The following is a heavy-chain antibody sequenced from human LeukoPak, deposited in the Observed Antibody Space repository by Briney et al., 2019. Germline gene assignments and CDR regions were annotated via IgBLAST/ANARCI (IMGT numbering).Heavy chain of an antibody. Sequence: KPSGTLSLTCAVYGGSFSGYYWSWIRQPPGKGLEWIGEINNSGSTNYNPSLKSRVTISVDTSKNQFSLKLSSVTAADTAVYYCASTYERSLDYWGQGTLVTVSS. J-gene: IGHJ4*02. CDR3: ASTYERSLDY. CDR1: GGSFSGYY. CDR2: INNSGST. D-gene: IGHD3-16*01. V-gene: IGHV4-34*01.